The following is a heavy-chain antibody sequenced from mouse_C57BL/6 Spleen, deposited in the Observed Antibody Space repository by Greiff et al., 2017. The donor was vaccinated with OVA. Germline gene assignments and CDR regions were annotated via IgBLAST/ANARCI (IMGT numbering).Heavy chain of an antibody. CDR1: GFTFSSYG. CDR2: ISSGGSYP. CDR3: ARGAYYSNSASYYFDY. Sequence: DVQLVESGGDLVKPGGSLKLSCAASGFTFSSYGMSWVRQTPDNRLEWVATISSGGSYPYYPASVKGRFTISRDNAKNTLYLQMRSLKSEDTAMYYCARGAYYSNSASYYFDYWGQGTTLTVSS. D-gene: IGHD2-5*01. V-gene: IGHV5-6*01. J-gene: IGHJ2*01.